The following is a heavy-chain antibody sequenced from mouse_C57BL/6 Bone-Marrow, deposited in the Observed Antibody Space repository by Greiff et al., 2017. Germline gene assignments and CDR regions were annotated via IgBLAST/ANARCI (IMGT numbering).Heavy chain of an antibody. CDR1: GYSFTSYY. CDR3: ARPTVPARGYAMDY. D-gene: IGHD1-1*01. J-gene: IGHJ4*01. V-gene: IGHV1-66*01. CDR2: IYPGSGNT. Sequence: VQLQQSGPELVKPGASVKISCKASGYSFTSYYIHWVKQRPGQGLEWIGWIYPGSGNTKYNEKFKGKATLTADTSSSTAYMQLSSLTSEDSAVYDCARPTVPARGYAMDYWGQGTSVTVSS.